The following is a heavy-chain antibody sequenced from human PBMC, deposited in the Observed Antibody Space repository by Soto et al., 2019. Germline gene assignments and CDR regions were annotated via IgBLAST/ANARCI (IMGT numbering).Heavy chain of an antibody. CDR1: GGSFTSNNW. CDR2: IYRTGST. Sequence: PSETLSLTCAVSGGSFTSNNWWTWVRQPPGQGLEWIGEIYRTGSTNYNPSLKSRVTISLDKSENQFSLKVTSLTAADTAVYYCASRDPXXSVDYWGQGTLVTVSS. J-gene: IGHJ4*02. V-gene: IGHV4-4*02. CDR3: ASRDPXXSVDY. D-gene: IGHD1-26*01.